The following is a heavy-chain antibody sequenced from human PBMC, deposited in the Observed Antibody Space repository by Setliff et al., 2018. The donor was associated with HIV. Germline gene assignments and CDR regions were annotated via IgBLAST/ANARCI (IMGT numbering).Heavy chain of an antibody. Sequence: NPSETLSLTCTVSGGSISSYYWSWIRQPPGKGLEWIGYIYTSGSTNYNPSLKSRVTISVDTSKNQFSLTLSSVTAADTAVYYCARLGYYYGMDVWGQGTTVTVSS. CDR3: ARLGYYYGMDV. CDR2: IYTSGST. CDR1: GGSISSYY. V-gene: IGHV4-4*09. J-gene: IGHJ6*02.